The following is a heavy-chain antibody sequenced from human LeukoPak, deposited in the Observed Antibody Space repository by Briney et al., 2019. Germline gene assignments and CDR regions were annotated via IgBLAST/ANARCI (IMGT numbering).Heavy chain of an antibody. V-gene: IGHV3-74*01. Sequence: PGGSLRLSCAASGFTFSTYWMHWVRQAPGKGLVWVSRIYGEGSVTKYTDSVKGRFTISRDNAKNTVYLQMNSLRAEDTAVYYCTTGGSYFFDYWGQGTLVTVSS. CDR3: TTGGSYFFDY. J-gene: IGHJ4*02. D-gene: IGHD1-1*01. CDR1: GFTFSTYW. CDR2: IYGEGSVT.